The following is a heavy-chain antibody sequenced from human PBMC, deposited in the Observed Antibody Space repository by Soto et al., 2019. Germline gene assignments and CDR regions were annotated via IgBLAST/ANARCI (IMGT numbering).Heavy chain of an antibody. J-gene: IGHJ4*02. D-gene: IGHD2-15*01. V-gene: IGHV3-15*01. Sequence: PVGSLRLSCAASVFIFSNAWMGCVRQAPGKGLEWVGRIKSKAVGGTTNYAAPVKGRFNISRDGSKKTLYLQMNGLKTEDTAVYYCPTPSSSKDYWGQATLVTVSS. CDR1: VFIFSNAW. CDR3: PTPSSSKDY. CDR2: IKSKAVGGTT.